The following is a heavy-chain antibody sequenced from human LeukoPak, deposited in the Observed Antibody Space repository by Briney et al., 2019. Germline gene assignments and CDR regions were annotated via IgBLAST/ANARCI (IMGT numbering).Heavy chain of an antibody. J-gene: IGHJ6*03. CDR1: GFTFSSYS. D-gene: IGHD4-23*01. CDR3: ARAGYGGNSADYYYYMDV. CDR2: ISSSSSYI. V-gene: IGHV3-21*01. Sequence: GGSLRLSCAASGFTFSSYSMNWVRQAPGKGLEWVSSISSSSSYIYYADSVKGRFTISRDNAKNSLYLQMNSLRAEDTAVYYCARAGYGGNSADYYYYMDVWGKGTTVTVSS.